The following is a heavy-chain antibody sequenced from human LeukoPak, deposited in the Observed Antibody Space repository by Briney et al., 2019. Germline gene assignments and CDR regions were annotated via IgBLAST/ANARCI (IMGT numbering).Heavy chain of an antibody. Sequence: PSETLSLTCTVSGGSISSGGYYWSWIRQHPGKGLKWIGYIYYSGSTYYNPSLKSRVTISVDTSKNQFSLKLSSVTAADTAVYYCARVNSRARDRSLDYWGQGTLVTVSS. D-gene: IGHD4-23*01. J-gene: IGHJ4*02. CDR3: ARVNSRARDRSLDY. V-gene: IGHV4-31*03. CDR2: IYYSGST. CDR1: GGSISSGGYY.